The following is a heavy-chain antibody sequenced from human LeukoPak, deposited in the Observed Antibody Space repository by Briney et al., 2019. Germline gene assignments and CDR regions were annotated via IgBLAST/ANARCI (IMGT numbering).Heavy chain of an antibody. CDR1: GYTFTSYG. Sequence: GASVKVSCKASGYTFTSYGIRWVRQAPGQGLEWMGWISAYNGNTNYAQKLQGRVTMTTDTSTSTAYMELRSLRSDDTAVYYCARDHCSSTSCYSDYWGQGTLVTVSS. CDR3: ARDHCSSTSCYSDY. CDR2: ISAYNGNT. D-gene: IGHD2-2*02. J-gene: IGHJ4*02. V-gene: IGHV1-18*04.